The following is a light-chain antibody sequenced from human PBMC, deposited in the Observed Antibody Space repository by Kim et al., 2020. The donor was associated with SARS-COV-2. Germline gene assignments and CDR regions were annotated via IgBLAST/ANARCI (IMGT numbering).Light chain of an antibody. J-gene: IGKJ2*03. CDR1: QSVSIN. CDR3: QQTFSTQYS. V-gene: IGKV1-39*01. Sequence: SASVGDRVTISCRASQSVSINLKWYQQRPGKAPRLLIYAASSLQSGVPSRFSGSGSGTAFTLTINSLQPEDFGSYYCQQTFSTQYSFGQGTKLEI. CDR2: AAS.